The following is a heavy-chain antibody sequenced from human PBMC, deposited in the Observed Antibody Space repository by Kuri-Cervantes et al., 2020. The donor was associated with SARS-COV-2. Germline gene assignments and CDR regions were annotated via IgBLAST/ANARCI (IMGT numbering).Heavy chain of an antibody. V-gene: IGHV4-39*01. Sequence: GSLRLSCTVSGGSISSSSYYWGWIRQPPGKGLEWIGSIYYSGSTYYNPSLKSRVTISVDTSKNQFSLKLSSVTAADTAVYYCARVPGFGVVQPAIDYWGQGTLVTVSS. CDR2: IYYSGST. D-gene: IGHD3-3*01. CDR3: ARVPGFGVVQPAIDY. J-gene: IGHJ4*02. CDR1: GGSISSSSYY.